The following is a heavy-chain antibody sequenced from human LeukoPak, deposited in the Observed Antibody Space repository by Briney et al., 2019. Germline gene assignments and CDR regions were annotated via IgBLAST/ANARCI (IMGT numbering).Heavy chain of an antibody. Sequence: PGGSLRLSCAASGFTFSSYAMSWVRQAPGKGLEWVSGISGSGASADYADSVKSRFTISRDNSRNTLYLQINSLRVEDTAVYYCAKCGVSTVGEFDYWGQGTLVTVSS. CDR3: AKCGVSTVGEFDY. V-gene: IGHV3-23*01. D-gene: IGHD4-23*01. CDR2: ISGSGASA. J-gene: IGHJ4*02. CDR1: GFTFSSYA.